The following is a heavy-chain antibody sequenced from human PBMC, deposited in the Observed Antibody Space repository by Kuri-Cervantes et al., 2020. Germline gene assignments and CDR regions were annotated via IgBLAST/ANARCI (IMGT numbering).Heavy chain of an antibody. CDR2: INHSGNT. Sequence: GSLRLCCAVYGGSFSGYYWSWIRQPQGKGLEWSGEINHSGNTNYNPSLKSRVTILVDTSKNQFSLKLSSVTAADTAVYYCAFRGIAAAGMTAASRAYYYYGMDVWGQGTTVTVSS. CDR3: AFRGIAAAGMTAASRAYYYYGMDV. V-gene: IGHV4-34*01. J-gene: IGHJ6*02. CDR1: GGSFSGYY. D-gene: IGHD6-13*01.